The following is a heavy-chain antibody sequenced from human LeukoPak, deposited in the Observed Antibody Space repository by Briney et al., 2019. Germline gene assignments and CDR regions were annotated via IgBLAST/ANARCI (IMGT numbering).Heavy chain of an antibody. CDR2: IKSKTDGGTT. CDR1: GFTFSGYS. V-gene: IGHV3-15*01. D-gene: IGHD3-22*01. J-gene: IGHJ4*02. Sequence: GGSLRLPCAASGFTFSGYSMNWVRQAPGKGLEWVGRIKSKTDGGTTDYAAPVKGRFTISRDDSKNTLYLQMNSLKTEDTAVYYCTTTYYDSSGYYSDYWGQGTLVTVSS. CDR3: TTTYYDSSGYYSDY.